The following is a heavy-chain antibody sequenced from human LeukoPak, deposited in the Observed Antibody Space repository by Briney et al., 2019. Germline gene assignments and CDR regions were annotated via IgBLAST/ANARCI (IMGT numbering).Heavy chain of an antibody. D-gene: IGHD2-2*01. CDR1: GVSISRYY. CDR3: ARVVPSYDAFDI. V-gene: IGHV4-59*01. CDR2: IYYSGST. J-gene: IGHJ3*02. Sequence: SETLSLTCTVSGVSISRYYWSWIRQPPGQGLEWIGYIYYSGSTNYNPSLKSRVTISVDTSKNQFSLKLSSVTAADTAVYYCARVVPSYDAFDIWGQGTMVTVSS.